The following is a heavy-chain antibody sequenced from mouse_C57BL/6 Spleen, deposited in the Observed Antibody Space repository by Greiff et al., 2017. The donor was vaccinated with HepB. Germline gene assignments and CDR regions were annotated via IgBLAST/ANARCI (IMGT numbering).Heavy chain of an antibody. CDR3: ASTSTVVARWYFDV. D-gene: IGHD1-1*01. CDR1: GYSITSGYY. J-gene: IGHJ1*03. CDR2: ISYDGSN. Sequence: EVQLQQSGPGLVKPSQSLSLTCSVTGYSITSGYYWNWTRQFPGNKLEWMGYISYDGSNNYNPSLKNRISITRDPSKNQFFLKLNSVTTDDTATYYCASTSTVVARWYFDVWGTVTTVTVSS. V-gene: IGHV3-6*01.